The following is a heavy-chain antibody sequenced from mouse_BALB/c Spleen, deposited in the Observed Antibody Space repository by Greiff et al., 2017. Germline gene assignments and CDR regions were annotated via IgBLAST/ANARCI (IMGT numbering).Heavy chain of an antibody. CDR3: ARDIGGRGYFDY. J-gene: IGHJ2*01. V-gene: IGHV7-3*02. CDR2: IRNKANGYTT. Sequence: EVNVVESGGGLVQPGGSLRLSCATSGFTFTDYYMSWVRQPPGKALEWLGFIRNKANGYTTEYSASVKGRFTISRDNSQSILYLQMNTLRAEDSATYYCARDIGGRGYFDYWGQGTTLTVSS. CDR1: GFTFTDYY. D-gene: IGHD3-1*01.